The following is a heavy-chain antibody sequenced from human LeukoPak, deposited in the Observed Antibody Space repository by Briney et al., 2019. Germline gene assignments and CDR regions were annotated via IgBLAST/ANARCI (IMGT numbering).Heavy chain of an antibody. Sequence: SETLSLTCTVSGGSISSYYWSWIRQPPGKGLEWIGYVYYRGTTNYSPSLKSRVTMSVDTSKNQFSLKLSSVTAADTAVYYYASESSGSYYNYFDYWGQGTLVTVSS. D-gene: IGHD3-22*01. J-gene: IGHJ4*02. CDR1: GGSISSYY. V-gene: IGHV4-59*01. CDR3: ASESSGSYYNYFDY. CDR2: VYYRGTT.